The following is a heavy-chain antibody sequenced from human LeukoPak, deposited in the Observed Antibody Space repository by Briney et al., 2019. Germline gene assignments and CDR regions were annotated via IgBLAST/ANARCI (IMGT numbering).Heavy chain of an antibody. D-gene: IGHD3-10*01. V-gene: IGHV3-7*01. J-gene: IGHJ4*02. Sequence: GGSLRLSCAASGFSFSNYWMSWVRRAPGKGLEWVALIKEHGSEIYHADSVRGRFTISRDDAASSLYLQMHSLRAEDTAVYYCATDRGTYWGQGTLVTVSS. CDR3: ATDRGTY. CDR2: IKEHGSEI. CDR1: GFSFSNYW.